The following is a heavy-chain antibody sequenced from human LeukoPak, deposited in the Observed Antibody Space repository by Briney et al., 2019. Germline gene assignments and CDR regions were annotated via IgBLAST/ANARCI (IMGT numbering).Heavy chain of an antibody. CDR2: IRYDASSK. V-gene: IGHV3-30*02. Sequence: GGSLRLSCAASGFTFSSYGMHWVRRAPGKGLEWVAFIRYDASSKYYADSVKGRFTISRDNSKNTLYLQMNSLRAEDTAVYYCAKGKCSSTSCYLSYYFDYWGQGTLVTVSS. J-gene: IGHJ4*02. CDR3: AKGKCSSTSCYLSYYFDY. D-gene: IGHD2-2*01. CDR1: GFTFSSYG.